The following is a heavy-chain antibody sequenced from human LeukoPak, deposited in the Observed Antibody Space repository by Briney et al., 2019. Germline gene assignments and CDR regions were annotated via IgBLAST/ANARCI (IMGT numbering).Heavy chain of an antibody. J-gene: IGHJ6*03. CDR2: IIPIFGTA. D-gene: IGHD3-10*01. Sequence: ASVKVSCKASGGTFSSYAISWVRQAPGQGLEWMGGIIPIFGTANYAQKFQGRVTITTDESTSTAYMELSSLRSEDTAVYYCARVTMDRYYYYYMDVWGKGTTVTVSS. CDR3: ARVTMDRYYYYYMDV. CDR1: GGTFSSYA. V-gene: IGHV1-69*05.